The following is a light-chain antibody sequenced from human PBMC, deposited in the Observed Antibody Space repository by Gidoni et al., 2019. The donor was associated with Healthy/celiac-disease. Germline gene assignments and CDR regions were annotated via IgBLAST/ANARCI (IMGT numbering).Light chain of an antibody. CDR1: QSVTNNY. CDR3: QQSGSSPYT. V-gene: IGKV3-20*01. CDR2: DAS. J-gene: IGKJ2*01. Sequence: DIVLTQSPGTLSLSPGERATLSCRASQSVTNNYVAWYQQKPGQAPRRVIYDASNRATGIQDRFSGSGSGPDFTLTISRLEPEDCAVYYCQQSGSSPYTFGQGSKLEIK.